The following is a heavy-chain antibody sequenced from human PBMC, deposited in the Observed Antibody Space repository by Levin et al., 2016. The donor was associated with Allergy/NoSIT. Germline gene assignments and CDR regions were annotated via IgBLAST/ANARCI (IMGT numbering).Heavy chain of an antibody. CDR3: ARQDGDRCSSTSCDVDWFDP. CDR1: GDSISRSIYY. D-gene: IGHD2-2*01. Sequence: SETLSLTCTVSGDSISRSIYYWGWIRQPPGKGLEWIGSIYYSGSTYYNPSLKSRVTVSVDASKKQFSLKLSSVTAADTAVYYCARQDGDRCSSTSCDVDWFDPWGQGTLVTVSS. J-gene: IGHJ5*02. V-gene: IGHV4-39*01. CDR2: IYYSGST.